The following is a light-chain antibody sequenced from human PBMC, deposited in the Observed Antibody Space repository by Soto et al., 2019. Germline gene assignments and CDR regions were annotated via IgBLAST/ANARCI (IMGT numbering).Light chain of an antibody. V-gene: IGKV3-20*01. CDR2: GAS. Sequence: EIVLTQSPGTLSLSPGERATLSCRASQSVSSSYLAWYQQKPGQAPRLIIYGASSRATGIPDRFSGSGSGTDFTLTISRLEPEDFAVYYCQQYGSSLTWTCGQGTKVDIK. CDR3: QQYGSSLTWT. CDR1: QSVSSSY. J-gene: IGKJ1*01.